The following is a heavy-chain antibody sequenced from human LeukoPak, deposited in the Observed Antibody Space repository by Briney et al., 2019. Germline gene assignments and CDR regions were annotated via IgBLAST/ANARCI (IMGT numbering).Heavy chain of an antibody. CDR3: ARDTLVGATNFDY. CDR2: IYHSGST. D-gene: IGHD1-26*01. V-gene: IGHV4-38-2*02. CDR1: GYSISSGYY. Sequence: KPSETLSLTCAVSGYSISSGYYWGWIRQPPGKGPEWIGSIYHSGSTYYNPSLKSRVTISVDTSKNQFSLKLSSVTAADTAVYYCARDTLVGATNFDYWGQGTLVTVSS. J-gene: IGHJ4*02.